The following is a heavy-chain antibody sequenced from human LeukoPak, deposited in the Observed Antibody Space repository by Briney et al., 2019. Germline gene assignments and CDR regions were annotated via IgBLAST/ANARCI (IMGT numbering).Heavy chain of an antibody. CDR3: ARHNSGMEVGY. D-gene: IGHD6-25*01. Sequence: SETLSLTCTVSGGSISSSSYYWGWIRQPPGKGLEWIGSIYYSGSTYYNPSLKSRVTISVDTSKNQFSLKLSSETAADTAVYYCARHNSGMEVGYWGQGTLVTVSS. J-gene: IGHJ4*02. CDR2: IYYSGST. CDR1: GGSISSSSYY. V-gene: IGHV4-39*01.